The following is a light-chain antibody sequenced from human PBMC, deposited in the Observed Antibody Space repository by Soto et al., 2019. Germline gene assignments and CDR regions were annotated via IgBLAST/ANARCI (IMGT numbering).Light chain of an antibody. Sequence: QSALTQPASVSGSPGQSITISCTGSSSDVGGYEYVSWYQHHPGTAPKLMIYEVSNRPSGVSHRFSGSKSGNTATLTISGISAEDDSYYDCSSYTTANTYVFGTGTKVTVL. CDR3: SSYTTANTYV. CDR1: SSDVGGYEY. CDR2: EVS. J-gene: IGLJ1*01. V-gene: IGLV2-14*01.